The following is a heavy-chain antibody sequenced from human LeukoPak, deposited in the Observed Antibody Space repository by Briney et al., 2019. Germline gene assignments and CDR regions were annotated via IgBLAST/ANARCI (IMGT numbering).Heavy chain of an antibody. Sequence: SETLSLTCSVSGYFISSGYFWGWVRQSPGKGLEWIASIYHRGSVYYNPSLQSRVTISVDTSTNRFSLKLTSVTAADTALYYCARVVASTSIDSWGQGTLVTVSS. CDR1: GYFISSGYF. CDR2: IYHRGSV. J-gene: IGHJ4*02. V-gene: IGHV4-38-2*02. D-gene: IGHD2-15*01. CDR3: ARVVASTSIDS.